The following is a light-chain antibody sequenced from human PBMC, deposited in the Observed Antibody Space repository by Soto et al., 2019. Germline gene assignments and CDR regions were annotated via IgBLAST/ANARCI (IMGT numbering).Light chain of an antibody. CDR2: GAS. V-gene: IGKV3-20*01. CDR3: QQYGSSPRT. Sequence: ENVLTQSPGTLSLSPGERATLSCRASQSVSSSYLAWYQQKPGQAPRLLIYGASSRATGIPDRFSGSGSGTDFTLTNSRLEPEDFAVYYCQQYGSSPRTFGQGTKVEIK. CDR1: QSVSSSY. J-gene: IGKJ1*01.